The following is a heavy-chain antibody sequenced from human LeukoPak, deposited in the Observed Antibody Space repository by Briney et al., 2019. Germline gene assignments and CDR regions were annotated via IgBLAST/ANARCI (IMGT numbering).Heavy chain of an antibody. J-gene: IGHJ4*02. V-gene: IGHV3-23*01. CDR2: ISVIGGST. CDR1: GFTFSSYA. Sequence: GGSRRLSCAASGFTFSSYAMSWVRQAPGKVLEWVSAISVIGGSTYYADSGKGRFTISRHTSKNTLSLQMNSLRAEDTAVYYCAKDPPYYDSSGYHSGYFDYWGQGPLVTVSS. D-gene: IGHD3-22*01. CDR3: AKDPPYYDSSGYHSGYFDY.